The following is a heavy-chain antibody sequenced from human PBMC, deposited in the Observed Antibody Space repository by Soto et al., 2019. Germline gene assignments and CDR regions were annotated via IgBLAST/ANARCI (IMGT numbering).Heavy chain of an antibody. CDR3: ARGVLA. D-gene: IGHD2-8*01. V-gene: IGHV3-48*02. Sequence: TGGSLILSGAASRLTFIDYSMNWVRQAPGKGLEWVSYISGGGETIYYADSVRGRFTISRDNAKNSLFLQMNSLREEDTAVYYCARGVLAWGPGTLVTVSS. J-gene: IGHJ5*02. CDR1: RLTFIDYS. CDR2: ISGGGETI.